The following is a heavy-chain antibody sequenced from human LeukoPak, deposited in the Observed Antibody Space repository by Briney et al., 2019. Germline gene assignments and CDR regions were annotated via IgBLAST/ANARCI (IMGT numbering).Heavy chain of an antibody. J-gene: IGHJ4*02. CDR1: GFTFSSYG. CDR3: AKDAGRYCSSTSCRTGYFDY. D-gene: IGHD2-2*01. V-gene: IGHV3-30*18. Sequence: GRSLRLSCAASGFTFSSYGMHWVRQAPGKGLEWVAVISYDGSNKYYADSVKGRFTISRDNSKNTLYLQMNSLRAEDTAVYYCAKDAGRYCSSTSCRTGYFDYWGQGTLVTVSS. CDR2: ISYDGSNK.